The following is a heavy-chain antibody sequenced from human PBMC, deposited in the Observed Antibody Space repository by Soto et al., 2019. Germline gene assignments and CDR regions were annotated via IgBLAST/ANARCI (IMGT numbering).Heavy chain of an antibody. J-gene: IGHJ6*02. CDR1: GFTFSSYA. CDR3: AKARQLGPYYYYGMDV. V-gene: IGHV3-23*01. CDR2: ISGSGGSK. D-gene: IGHD6-13*01. Sequence: EVQLLESGGGLVQPGGSLRLSCAASGFTFSSYAMSWVRQAPGKGLEWVSAISGSGGSKYYADSVKGRFTISRDNSKNALYLQMNSLRAEDTALYYCAKARQLGPYYYYGMDVWGQWTTVTVSS.